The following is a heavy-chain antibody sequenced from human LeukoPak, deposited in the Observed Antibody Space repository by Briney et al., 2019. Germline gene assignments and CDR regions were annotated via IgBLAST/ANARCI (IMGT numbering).Heavy chain of an antibody. J-gene: IGHJ4*02. Sequence: PGGSLRLSCAASGFTFSSYAMSWVRQAPGKGLEWVSAFSGSGGSTYYADSAKGRFTISRDNSKNTLYLQMNSLRAEDTAVYYCARDPTLLLSFGELLSGYWGQGTLVTVSS. D-gene: IGHD3-10*01. V-gene: IGHV3-23*01. CDR1: GFTFSSYA. CDR3: ARDPTLLLSFGELLSGY. CDR2: FSGSGGST.